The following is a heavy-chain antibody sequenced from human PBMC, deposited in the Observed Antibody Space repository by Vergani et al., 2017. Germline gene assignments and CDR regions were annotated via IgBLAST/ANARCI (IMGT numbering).Heavy chain of an antibody. CDR1: EFTFSNYA. Sequence: EVQLLESGGGLVQPGGSLRLTCAASEFTFSNYAMNWFRQAPGKGVEWVSGISGSGVSAYYTDSVKGRFTISRDNSKNMLFLQMNNLRTEDTAIYYCAKQYFVSGNYLFDYWGQGTLVIVSS. CDR3: AKQYFVSGNYLFDY. J-gene: IGHJ4*02. D-gene: IGHD3-10*01. V-gene: IGHV3-23*01. CDR2: ISGSGVSA.